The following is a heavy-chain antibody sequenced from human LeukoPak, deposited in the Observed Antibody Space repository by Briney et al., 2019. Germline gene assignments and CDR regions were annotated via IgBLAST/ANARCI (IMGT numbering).Heavy chain of an antibody. D-gene: IGHD4-11*01. J-gene: IGHJ4*02. CDR2: VSGSGVSR. Sequence: GGSLRLSCAASGFTVSSNYMSWVRQAPGKGLEWVSGVSGSGVSRDYADSVKGRFTISRDNSKNTVLLQMDSLRAEDTAIYYCTKRSGVYSDNSGVFDYWGQGALVTVSS. CDR3: TKRSGVYSDNSGVFDY. V-gene: IGHV3-23*01. CDR1: GFTVSSNY.